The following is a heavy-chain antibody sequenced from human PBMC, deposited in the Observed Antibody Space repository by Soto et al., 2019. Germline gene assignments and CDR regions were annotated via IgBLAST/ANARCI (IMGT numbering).Heavy chain of an antibody. CDR3: VRPSTQTRFWNWFDP. J-gene: IGHJ5*02. CDR1: GFPLSTYT. Sequence: EVRLAESGGRLVKPGESLRLSCIASGFPLSTYTMHWVRQAPGRGLEWVASISESRSSIYYADSVKGRFTISRDTANNSLFLQMNSLTAADTAIYYCVRPSTQTRFWNWFDPWGQGTLVTVSS. V-gene: IGHV3-21*02. CDR2: ISESRSSI.